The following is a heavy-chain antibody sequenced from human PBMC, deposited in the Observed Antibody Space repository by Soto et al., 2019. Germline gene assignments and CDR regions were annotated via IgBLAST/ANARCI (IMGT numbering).Heavy chain of an antibody. V-gene: IGHV1-18*04. Sequence: QVHLVQSGAEVKKPGASVKVSCKASGYTFTNFGVSWVRQAPGQGLEWLRWISPFNANTDSAQKVQGRLTLTTDSSTSTAYMELTSLISDDTAVYYCARDRRVVRGIVPTDYFDYWGLGTLVTVSS. D-gene: IGHD3-10*01. J-gene: IGHJ4*02. CDR1: GYTFTNFG. CDR2: ISPFNANT. CDR3: ARDRRVVRGIVPTDYFDY.